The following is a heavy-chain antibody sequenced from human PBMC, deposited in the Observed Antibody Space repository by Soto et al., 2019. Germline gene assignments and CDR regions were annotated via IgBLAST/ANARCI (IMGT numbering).Heavy chain of an antibody. CDR2: IGYDGSNK. J-gene: IGHJ6*03. CDR1: GFTFSSYG. V-gene: IGHV3-33*01. D-gene: IGHD2-2*01. Sequence: QVQLVESGGGVVQPGRSLRLSCAASGFTFSSYGMHWVRQAPGKGLEWVAVIGYDGSNKYYADSVKGRFTISRDNSKNTLYLQMNSLRAEDTAVYYCARAAAQQVVPAAPHYYYYMDVWGKGTTVTVSS. CDR3: ARAAAQQVVPAAPHYYYYMDV.